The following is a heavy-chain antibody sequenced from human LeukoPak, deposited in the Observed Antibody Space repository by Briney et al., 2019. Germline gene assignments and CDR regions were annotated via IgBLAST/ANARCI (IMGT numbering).Heavy chain of an antibody. D-gene: IGHD3-3*01. CDR1: GYTFTSYY. Sequence: GASVKVSCKASGYTFTSYYMHWVRQAPGQGLEWMGIINPSGGSTSYAQKFQGRVTMTRDTSTSTVYMELSSLRSEDTAVYYCARRGITIFGVVTTYYYYMDVWGKGTTVTVSS. V-gene: IGHV1-46*01. J-gene: IGHJ6*03. CDR3: ARRGITIFGVVTTYYYYMDV. CDR2: INPSGGST.